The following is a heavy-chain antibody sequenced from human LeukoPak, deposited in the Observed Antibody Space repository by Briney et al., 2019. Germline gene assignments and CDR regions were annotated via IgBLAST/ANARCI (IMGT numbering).Heavy chain of an antibody. D-gene: IGHD3-10*02. J-gene: IGHJ4*02. CDR1: GFTFSSYA. V-gene: IGHV3-23*01. Sequence: GGSLRLSCAASGFTFSSYAMSWVRQAPGKGLEWVSAISGSGGSTYYADSVKGRFTISRDNSKNSLYLQMNSLRAEDTAVYYCARGLRSGSPFDYWGQGTLVTVSS. CDR3: ARGLRSGSPFDY. CDR2: ISGSGGST.